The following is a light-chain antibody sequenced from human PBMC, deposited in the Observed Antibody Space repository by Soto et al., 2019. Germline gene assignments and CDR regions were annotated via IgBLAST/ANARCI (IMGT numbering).Light chain of an antibody. V-gene: IGKV1-5*03. Sequence: DIQMTQSPSTLAASVGDGVTITGRAGQSISSWLAWYQQKPGKAPKLLIYKASTLKSGAPSRFSGSGSGTKFNLNIASLQPDDSAPYYCQQYETFSGTFGPGTKVHIK. CDR2: KAS. J-gene: IGKJ1*01. CDR3: QQYETFSGT. CDR1: QSISSW.